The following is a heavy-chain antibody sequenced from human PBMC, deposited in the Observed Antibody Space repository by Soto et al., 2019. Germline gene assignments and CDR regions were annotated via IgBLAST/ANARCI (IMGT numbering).Heavy chain of an antibody. CDR2: ISISSTTM. Sequence: GGSLRLSCAASGFTFSSYSMNWVRQAPGKGLEWVSYISISSTTMYYADSVKGRFTISRDNAKNSLLLQMDTLGPDDTAIYYCAKVERSGRGPPFSCHIWGQGTMVTVSS. CDR3: AKVERSGRGPPFSCHI. CDR1: GFTFSSYS. D-gene: IGHD5-12*01. V-gene: IGHV3-48*01. J-gene: IGHJ3*02.